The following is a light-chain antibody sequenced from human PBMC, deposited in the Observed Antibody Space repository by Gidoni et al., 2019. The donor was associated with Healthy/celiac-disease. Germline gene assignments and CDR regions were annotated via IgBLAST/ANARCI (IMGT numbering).Light chain of an antibody. CDR3: QQYYSTPP. CDR2: WAS. CDR1: QSVLYSSNNKNY. V-gene: IGKV4-1*01. J-gene: IGKJ4*01. Sequence: EIVMTQSPDSLAVSLGERVTITCKSSQSVLYSSNNKNYLAWYQQKPGQPPKLLIYWASTRESGVPDRFSGSGSGTDFTLTISSLQAEDVAVYYCQQYYSTPPFXGXTKVEIK.